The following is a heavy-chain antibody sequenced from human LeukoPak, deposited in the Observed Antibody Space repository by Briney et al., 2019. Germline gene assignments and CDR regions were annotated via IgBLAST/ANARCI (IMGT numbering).Heavy chain of an antibody. Sequence: GGSLRLSCAASGFTFSTYAMHWVRQAPGKGLDWVADISYDGSSGSYADSVRGRFIISRDNSKSTLYVEMNSLRAEDTAVYYCARLVGWNYDYWGQGTLVTVSS. V-gene: IGHV3-30-3*01. D-gene: IGHD1-1*01. CDR3: ARLVGWNYDY. CDR2: ISYDGSSG. CDR1: GFTFSTYA. J-gene: IGHJ4*02.